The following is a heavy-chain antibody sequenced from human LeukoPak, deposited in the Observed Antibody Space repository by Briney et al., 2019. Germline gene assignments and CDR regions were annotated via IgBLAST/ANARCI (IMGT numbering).Heavy chain of an antibody. V-gene: IGHV3-30*18. CDR2: ISYDGSNK. Sequence: GGSLRLSCAASGFTFSSYGMHWVRQAPGKGLEWVAVISYDGSNKYYADSVKARFTISRDNSKNTLYLQMNSLRAEDTAVYYCAKDWGYNLNYYYGMDVWGQGTTVTVSS. D-gene: IGHD5-24*01. CDR3: AKDWGYNLNYYYGMDV. J-gene: IGHJ6*02. CDR1: GFTFSSYG.